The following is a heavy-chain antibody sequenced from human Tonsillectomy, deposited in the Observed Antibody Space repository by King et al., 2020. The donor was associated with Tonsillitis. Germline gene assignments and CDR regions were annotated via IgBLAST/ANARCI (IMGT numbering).Heavy chain of an antibody. Sequence: QLVQSGGGLVKPGGSLRLSCAASGFTFSSYSMNWVRQAPGKGLEWVSSISSSSSYIYYADSVKGRFTISRDNAKNSLYLQMNSLRAEDTAVYYCARDLRPRKGVAGTSFSTANNYGMDVWGQGTTVTVSS. V-gene: IGHV3-21*01. J-gene: IGHJ6*02. CDR1: GFTFSSYS. CDR2: ISSSSSYI. D-gene: IGHD6-19*01. CDR3: ARDLRPRKGVAGTSFSTANNYGMDV.